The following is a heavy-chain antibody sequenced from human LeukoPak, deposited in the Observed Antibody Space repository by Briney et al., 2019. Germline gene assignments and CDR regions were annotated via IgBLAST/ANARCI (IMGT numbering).Heavy chain of an antibody. CDR1: GGSISSYY. CDR3: ARVLGYCSSLSCYPHFDS. D-gene: IGHD2-2*01. V-gene: IGHV4-59*01. Sequence: SETLSLTCTVSGGSISSYYWSWLRQPPGKGPEWIGYIYYSGNTNFNPSLESRVTMSVDTSKNQFSLKLSSVTAADTAVYYCARVLGYCSSLSCYPHFDSWGQGTLVTVSS. CDR2: IYYSGNT. J-gene: IGHJ4*02.